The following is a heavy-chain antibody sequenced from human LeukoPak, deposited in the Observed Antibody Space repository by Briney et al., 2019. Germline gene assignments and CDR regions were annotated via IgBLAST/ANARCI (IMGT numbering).Heavy chain of an antibody. CDR1: GYTFTSYG. D-gene: IGHD1-26*01. Sequence: ASVTVSCTASGYTFTSYGISWVRQAPGQGLEWMGWISAYNGNTNYAQKLQGRVTMTTDTSTSTAYMELRSLRSDDTAVYYCARGGLDSGSYSGGAFDIWGQGTMVTVSS. CDR3: ARGGLDSGSYSGGAFDI. J-gene: IGHJ3*02. V-gene: IGHV1-18*01. CDR2: ISAYNGNT.